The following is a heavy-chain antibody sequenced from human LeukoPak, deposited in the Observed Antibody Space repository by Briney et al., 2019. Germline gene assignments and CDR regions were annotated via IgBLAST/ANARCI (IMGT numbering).Heavy chain of an antibody. CDR3: TREVHCNFDY. D-gene: IGHD2-21*02. V-gene: IGHV3-7*05. CDR1: GFTFNNYW. Sequence: GGSLRLSCAASGFTFNNYWMSWVRPAPGKGLEWVANIKQDGSERFYVDSVKGRFTISKDNAKNSLYLQMNNLRAEDTAVYYCTREVHCNFDYWGQGTLVTVSS. CDR2: IKQDGSER. J-gene: IGHJ4*02.